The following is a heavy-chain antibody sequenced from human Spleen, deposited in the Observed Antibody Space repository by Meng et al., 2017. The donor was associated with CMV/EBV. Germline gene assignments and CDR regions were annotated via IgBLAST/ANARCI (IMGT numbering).Heavy chain of an antibody. J-gene: IGHJ6*02. D-gene: IGHD2-2*01. CDR2: ISGSGAKT. CDR1: GFTFSSYA. V-gene: IGHV3-23*01. Sequence: GESLKISCAASGFTFSSYAMSWVRQAPGKGLEWVSGISGSGAKTHYADSVKGRFTISRDNSKNTLFLQMNSLRAEDTAVYYCARDWYCSSTSCYLDYYYGMDVWGQGTTVTVSS. CDR3: ARDWYCSSTSCYLDYYYGMDV.